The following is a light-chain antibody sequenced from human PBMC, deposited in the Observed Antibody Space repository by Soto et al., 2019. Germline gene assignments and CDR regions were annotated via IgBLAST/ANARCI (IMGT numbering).Light chain of an antibody. J-gene: IGKJ4*01. CDR3: KQYYTPLT. CDR2: WAS. Sequence: DIVMTQSPDSLAVSLGERATINCKSSQSVLYSPNNKNYLAWFQQKPGQPPKLLIYWASTRESGVPDRFSGSGSGTDFTLTISSLQAEDVAVYYCKQYYTPLTFGGGTKVEIK. CDR1: QSVLYSPNNKNY. V-gene: IGKV4-1*01.